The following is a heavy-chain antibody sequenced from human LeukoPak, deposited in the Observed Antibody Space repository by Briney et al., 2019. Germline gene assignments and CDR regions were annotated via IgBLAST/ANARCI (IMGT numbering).Heavy chain of an antibody. D-gene: IGHD6-19*01. CDR3: ARAKRGSGWYDFFY. J-gene: IGHJ4*02. CDR2: MNPNSGNT. Sequence: ASVKVSCKASGYTFTSYDINWVRQATGQGLEWMGWMNPNSGNTGYAQKFQGRVTMTRNTSISTAYMELSSLRSEDTAVYYCARAKRGSGWYDFFYWGQGTLVTVSS. CDR1: GYTFTSYD. V-gene: IGHV1-8*01.